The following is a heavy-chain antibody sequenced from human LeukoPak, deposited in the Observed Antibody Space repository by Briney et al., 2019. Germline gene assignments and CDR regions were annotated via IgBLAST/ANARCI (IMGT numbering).Heavy chain of an antibody. V-gene: IGHV1-18*01. CDR3: AREPYENYGDYALDAFDI. Sequence: GASVKVSCKASGYTFTSYGISWVRQAPGQGLEWMGWISAYNGNTNYAQKLQGRVTMTTDTSTSTAYMELRSLRSEDTAVYYCAREPYENYGDYALDAFDIWGQGTMVTVSS. D-gene: IGHD4-17*01. CDR1: GYTFTSYG. CDR2: ISAYNGNT. J-gene: IGHJ3*02.